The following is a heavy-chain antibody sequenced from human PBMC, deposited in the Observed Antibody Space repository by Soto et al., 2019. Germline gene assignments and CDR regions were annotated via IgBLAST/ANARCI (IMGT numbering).Heavy chain of an antibody. CDR1: GFTFRTYA. V-gene: IGHV3-23*01. CDR3: AKIPTGSGSSKFDY. Sequence: GGALRLSCAASGFTFRTYAMNWVRQAPGKGLEWISAISGSGSFTHYADSVRGRFTISRDNSQNQLYLQMNNLRGDDTAMYYCAKIPTGSGSSKFDYWGQGIQVTVSS. CDR2: ISGSGSFT. J-gene: IGHJ4*02. D-gene: IGHD3-10*01.